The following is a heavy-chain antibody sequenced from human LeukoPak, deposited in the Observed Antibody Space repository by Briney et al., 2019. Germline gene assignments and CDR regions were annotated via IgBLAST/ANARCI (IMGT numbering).Heavy chain of an antibody. J-gene: IGHJ6*03. D-gene: IGHD1-7*01. Sequence: ASVKVSCKASGYTLKNYGISWVRQAPGQGLEWMGWISAYNGNTNYAQKLQGRVTMTTDTSTSTAYMELRSLRSDDTAVYYCARSTSGNSNMDVWGKGTTVTVSS. CDR2: ISAYNGNT. V-gene: IGHV1-18*01. CDR3: ARSTSGNSNMDV. CDR1: GYTLKNYG.